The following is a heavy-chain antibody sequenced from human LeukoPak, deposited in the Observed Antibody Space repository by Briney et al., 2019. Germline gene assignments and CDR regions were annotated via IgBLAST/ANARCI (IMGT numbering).Heavy chain of an antibody. D-gene: IGHD3-10*01. CDR3: AREHGVLWFGELYYFDY. Sequence: PSETLSLTCTVSGGSISSSSYYWGWIRQPPGKGLEWIGSIYYSGSTYYNPSLKSRVTISVDTSKNQFSLKLSSVTAADTAVYYCAREHGVLWFGELYYFDYWGQGTLVTVSS. J-gene: IGHJ4*02. CDR2: IYYSGST. V-gene: IGHV4-39*02. CDR1: GGSISSSSYY.